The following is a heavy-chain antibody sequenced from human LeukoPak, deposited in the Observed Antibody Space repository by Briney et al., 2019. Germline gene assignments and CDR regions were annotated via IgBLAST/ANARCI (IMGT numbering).Heavy chain of an antibody. V-gene: IGHV1-69*10. CDR1: GGTFSDYA. J-gene: IGHJ4*02. CDR2: FIPILGTA. CDR3: ARGGSAGESCGDRFDY. D-gene: IGHD3-10*01. Sequence: ASVKVSCKASGGTFSDYALNWVRQAPGQGLEWMGVFIPILGTANATQNIQGRVTITADTSTNTAYMELSSLRSEDTAVYYCARGGSAGESCGDRFDYWGQGTLVTVSS.